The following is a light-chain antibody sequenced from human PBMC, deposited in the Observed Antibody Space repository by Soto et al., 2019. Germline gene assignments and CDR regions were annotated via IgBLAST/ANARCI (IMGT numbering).Light chain of an antibody. CDR2: KTS. V-gene: IGKV1-5*03. CDR1: QSISVW. J-gene: IGKJ1*01. Sequence: DIHMTQSPSTLSASVGDRVTITCRASQSISVWLAWYQQKPGKAPNLLIYKTSSLKTGVPSRFSGSGSGTEFTLTISSLQPDDFATYYCQHYNDYSWTFGQGTQVEIK. CDR3: QHYNDYSWT.